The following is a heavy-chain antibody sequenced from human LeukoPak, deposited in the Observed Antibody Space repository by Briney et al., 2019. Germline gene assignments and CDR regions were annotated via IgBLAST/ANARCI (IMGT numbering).Heavy chain of an antibody. V-gene: IGHV3-30*02. D-gene: IGHD3-22*01. CDR1: GFTFSNYG. CDR2: IRYDGSNK. Sequence: GGSLRLSCAASGFTFSNYGMHWVRQAPGKGLEWVAFIRYDGSNKYYADSVKGRFTISRDNSKNTLYLQMNSLRAEDTAVYYCAKDLDDSSGPLVVGAFDIWGQGTMVTVSS. CDR3: AKDLDDSSGPLVVGAFDI. J-gene: IGHJ3*02.